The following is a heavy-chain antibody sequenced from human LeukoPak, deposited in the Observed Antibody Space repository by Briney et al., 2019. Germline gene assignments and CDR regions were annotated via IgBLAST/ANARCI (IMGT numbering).Heavy chain of an antibody. CDR2: INAGNGHT. V-gene: IGHV1-3*01. J-gene: IGHJ4*02. CDR1: GYTFTKYV. Sequence: ASVKVSCKASGYTFTKYVVHWVRQAPGQRPEWMRWINAGNGHTQYSPNFQGRVTITRDTSASTAYMELSSLTSEDTALYYCARDDCGDTCYPGGYWGQGTLVTVSS. D-gene: IGHD2-21*01. CDR3: ARDDCGDTCYPGGY.